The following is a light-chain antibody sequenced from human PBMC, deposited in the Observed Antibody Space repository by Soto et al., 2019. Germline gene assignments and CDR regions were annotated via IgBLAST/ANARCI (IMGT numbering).Light chain of an antibody. V-gene: IGLV2-14*01. J-gene: IGLJ1*01. CDR3: SSHTSGSTRV. CDR1: FSDVGGYDY. Sequence: QSVLTQPASGSGSPGQSIAISCTGTFSDVGGYDYVSWYQQHPDKAPKLMIYEVTKRPSGVSNRFSGSKSGNTASLTISGLQPEDEADYYCSSHTSGSTRVFGSGTKVTVL. CDR2: EVT.